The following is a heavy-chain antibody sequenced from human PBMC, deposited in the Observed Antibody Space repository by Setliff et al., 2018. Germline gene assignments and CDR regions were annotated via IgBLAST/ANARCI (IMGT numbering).Heavy chain of an antibody. Sequence: SETLSLTCTVSGYSISSGYIWGWIRQPPGKGLEWVGNISHTGSINYNPSLKSRLTISRDTSKNQVSLKLNSVTAADTAVYYCARDLGHGGDSDYWGQGILVTVSS. D-gene: IGHD2-21*02. J-gene: IGHJ4*02. V-gene: IGHV4-38-2*02. CDR2: ISHTGSI. CDR3: ARDLGHGGDSDY. CDR1: GYSISSGYI.